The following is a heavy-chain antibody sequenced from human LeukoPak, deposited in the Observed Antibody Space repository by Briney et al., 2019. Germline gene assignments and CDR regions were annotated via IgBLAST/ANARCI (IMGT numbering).Heavy chain of an antibody. D-gene: IGHD6-13*01. V-gene: IGHV4-59*12. J-gene: IGHJ3*02. CDR3: TREFEQQLAYDAFDI. Sequence: PSETLSLTCTVSGGSISSYYWSWIRQPPGKGLEWIAYIYYSGSTNYNPSLKSRLAISLDTSNNQFSLKLSSVTAADTAVYYCTREFEQQLAYDAFDIWGQGTMVTVSS. CDR2: IYYSGST. CDR1: GGSISSYY.